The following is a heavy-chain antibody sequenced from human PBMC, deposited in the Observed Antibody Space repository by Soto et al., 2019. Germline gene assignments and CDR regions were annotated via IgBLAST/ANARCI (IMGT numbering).Heavy chain of an antibody. CDR1: GTTLTSIG. CDR3: ARGIEEYYYGSGSPIPFDY. Sequence: QVKRLKSGAGVKKPGPPVKVSCRAPGTTLTSIGFGWGRQAPGKGLGGLGWISAYNGNTNYAQKLQGRVTMTTDTSTSTAYMELRSLRSDDTAVYYCARGIEEYYYGSGSPIPFDYWGQGTLVTVSS. V-gene: IGHV1-18*01. CDR2: ISAYNGNT. J-gene: IGHJ4*02. D-gene: IGHD3-10*01.